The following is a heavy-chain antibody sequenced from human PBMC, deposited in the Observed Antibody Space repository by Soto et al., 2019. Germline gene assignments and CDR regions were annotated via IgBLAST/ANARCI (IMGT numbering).Heavy chain of an antibody. V-gene: IGHV4-31*03. Sequence: HSETHPPSGPLSGDSISSRRYYWSCLRQRPGKGLEWIGYIYYSGSTYYNPSLKSRVTISVDTSKNQFSLKLSSVTAADTAVYYCARSGYSYGPNPLLYWGQGTLVTVSS. D-gene: IGHD5-18*01. CDR3: ARSGYSYGPNPLLY. J-gene: IGHJ4*02. CDR1: GDSISSRRYY. CDR2: IYYSGST.